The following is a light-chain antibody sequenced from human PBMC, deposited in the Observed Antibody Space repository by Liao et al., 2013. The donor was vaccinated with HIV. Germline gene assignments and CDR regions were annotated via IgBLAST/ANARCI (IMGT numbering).Light chain of an antibody. Sequence: SYELTQPPSVSVSPGQSATITCSGDKLGDKYVSWYQQKPGQSPVLVIYYDGDRPSGIPERFSGSNSGNTATLTISRVEAGDEADYFCQVWDSSSDHYVFGTGTKVTVL. CDR2: YDG. CDR1: KLGDKY. CDR3: QVWDSSSDHYV. J-gene: IGLJ1*01. V-gene: IGLV3-21*04.